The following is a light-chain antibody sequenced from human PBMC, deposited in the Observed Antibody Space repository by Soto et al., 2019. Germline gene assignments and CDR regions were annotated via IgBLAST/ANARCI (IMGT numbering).Light chain of an antibody. CDR2: GAS. CDR3: QQYNDWPLT. CDR1: QSVGSN. J-gene: IGKJ4*01. Sequence: VVMTQSPATLSVSPGERATLSCRASQSVGSNLAWYQQKPGQAPRLLIYGASTRATGIPSRFSGSASGAEFTSTISSLQSEDFAVYHCQQYNDWPLTFGEGTKVDIK. V-gene: IGKV3-15*01.